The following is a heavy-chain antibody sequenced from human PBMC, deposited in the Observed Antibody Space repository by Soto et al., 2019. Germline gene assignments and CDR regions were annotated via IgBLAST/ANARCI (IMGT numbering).Heavy chain of an antibody. CDR1: GYTFTSYA. D-gene: IGHD2-15*01. Sequence: ASVKVSCKASGYTFTSYAMHLVRQAPRQRLEWMGWINAGNGNTKYSQKFQGRVTITRDTSASTAYMELSSLRSEDTAVYYCARDCSGGSCYRSLADYYYGMDVWGQGTTVTVSS. V-gene: IGHV1-3*01. CDR2: INAGNGNT. J-gene: IGHJ6*02. CDR3: ARDCSGGSCYRSLADYYYGMDV.